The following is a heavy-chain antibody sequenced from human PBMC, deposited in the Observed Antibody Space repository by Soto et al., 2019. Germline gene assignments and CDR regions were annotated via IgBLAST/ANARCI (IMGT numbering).Heavy chain of an antibody. Sequence: SETLSLTCAVYGGSFSGCYWSWIRQPPGKGLEWIGEINHSGSTNYNPSLKSRVTISVDTSKNQFSLKLSSVTAADTAVYYCARAVAARRFHYYYMDVWGKGTTVTVSS. J-gene: IGHJ6*03. CDR1: GGSFSGCY. D-gene: IGHD6-6*01. V-gene: IGHV4-34*01. CDR3: ARAVAARRFHYYYMDV. CDR2: INHSGST.